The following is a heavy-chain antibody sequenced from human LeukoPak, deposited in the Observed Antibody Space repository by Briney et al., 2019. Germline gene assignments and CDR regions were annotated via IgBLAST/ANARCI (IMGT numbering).Heavy chain of an antibody. CDR3: ARRAAAVGTYYMAV. CDR1: GGSISSYY. Sequence: PSETLSLTCTVSGGSISSYYWTWIRRPPGKGLEWIGYIYYSGGTNYNPSLWSRVTMSVDTSKNQFSLKLSSVTAADTAVYYCARRAAAVGTYYMAVWGKGTTVTVSS. J-gene: IGHJ6*03. V-gene: IGHV4-59*01. CDR2: IYYSGGT. D-gene: IGHD6-13*01.